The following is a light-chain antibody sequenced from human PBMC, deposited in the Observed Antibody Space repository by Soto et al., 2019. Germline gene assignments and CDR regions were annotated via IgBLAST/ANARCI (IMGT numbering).Light chain of an antibody. CDR1: QSARGNY. J-gene: IGKJ1*01. CDR3: RQYEAGVT. V-gene: IGKV3-20*01. CDR2: GAS. Sequence: EIVSTQSPGTLSLSPGERATLSCRASQSARGNYLAWYQQKPGQAPRLLISGASSRASGIPDRLSVSGSGTDFTLTISRLGPEDVAVYYWRQYEAGVTFGQGTKVDIK.